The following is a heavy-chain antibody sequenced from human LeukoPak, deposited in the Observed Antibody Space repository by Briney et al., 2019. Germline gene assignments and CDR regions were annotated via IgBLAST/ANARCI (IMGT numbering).Heavy chain of an antibody. CDR2: IYYSGST. Sequence: SETLSLTCTVSGGSISSGGYYWSWIRQHPGKGLEWIGYIYYSGSTYYNPSLKSRVTISVDTSKSQFSLKLSSVTAADTAVYYCASLMVRGVLYYFDYWGQGTLVTVSS. V-gene: IGHV4-31*03. D-gene: IGHD3-10*01. CDR1: GGSISSGGYY. CDR3: ASLMVRGVLYYFDY. J-gene: IGHJ4*02.